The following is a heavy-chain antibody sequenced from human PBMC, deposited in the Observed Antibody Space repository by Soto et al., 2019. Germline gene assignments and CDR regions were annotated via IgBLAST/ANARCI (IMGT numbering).Heavy chain of an antibody. D-gene: IGHD6-6*01. CDR3: ARGRGMGEYSSSSARFDP. CDR2: IIPIFGTA. V-gene: IGHV1-69*01. CDR1: GGTFSSYA. Sequence: QVQLVQSGAEVKKPGSSVKVYCKASGGTFSSYAISWVRQAPGQGLEWMGGIIPIFGTANYAQKFQGRVTITADESTSTAYMELSSLRSEDTDVYYWARGRGMGEYSSSSARFDPWGHGTLFTFSS. J-gene: IGHJ5*02.